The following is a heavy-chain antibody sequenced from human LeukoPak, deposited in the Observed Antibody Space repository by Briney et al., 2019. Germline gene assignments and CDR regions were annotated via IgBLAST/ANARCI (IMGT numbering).Heavy chain of an antibody. J-gene: IGHJ3*02. CDR1: GGSFSGYY. Sequence: PSETLSLTCAVYGGSFSGYYWSWIRQPPGKGLEWIGEINHSGSTNYNPSLKSRVTISVDTSKNQFSLKLSSVTAADTAVYYCASTSSTSDDAFDIWGQGTMVTVSS. V-gene: IGHV4-34*01. CDR2: INHSGST. D-gene: IGHD2-2*01. CDR3: ASTSSTSDDAFDI.